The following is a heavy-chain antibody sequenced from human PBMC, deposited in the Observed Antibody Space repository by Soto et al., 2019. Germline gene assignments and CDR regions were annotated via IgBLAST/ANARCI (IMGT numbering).Heavy chain of an antibody. J-gene: IGHJ4*02. CDR3: AKDMGG. D-gene: IGHD2-15*01. CDR1: GFTFSSYG. Sequence: QVQLVESGGGVVQPGRSLRLSCAASGFTFSSYGMHWVRQAPGKGLEWGAVISYDGSNKYYADSVKGRFTISRDNSKNTLYLQMNSLRAEDTAVYYCAKDMGGWGQGTLVTVSS. V-gene: IGHV3-30*18. CDR2: ISYDGSNK.